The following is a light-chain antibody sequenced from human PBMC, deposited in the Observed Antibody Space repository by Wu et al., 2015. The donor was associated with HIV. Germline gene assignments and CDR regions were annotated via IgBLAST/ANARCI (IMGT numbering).Light chain of an antibody. J-gene: IGKJ2*01. Sequence: DIQLTQSPPFLSAFVGNRVTVTCRASQDINSDLAWYQQKPGRAPKLLIYSASNLQSGVPSRFSGSGSGTAFTLTISSLQPDDFATYYCQQYNTSSGNTFGQGTKLEIK. CDR1: QDINSD. CDR3: QQYNTSSGNT. V-gene: IGKV1-9*01. CDR2: SAS.